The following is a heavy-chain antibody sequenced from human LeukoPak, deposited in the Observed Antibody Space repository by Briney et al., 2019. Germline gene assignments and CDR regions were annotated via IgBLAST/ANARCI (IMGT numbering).Heavy chain of an antibody. Sequence: GSLRLSCAASGFTVSSNFMSWIRQPPGKGLEWIGYIHYSGNTNYNPSLKSRVTISVDTSKNQFSLKLSSVTAADTAVYYCARDRPVTGANWFDPWGQGALVTVSS. D-gene: IGHD4-11*01. CDR2: IHYSGNT. J-gene: IGHJ5*02. V-gene: IGHV4-59*02. CDR1: GFTVSSNF. CDR3: ARDRPVTGANWFDP.